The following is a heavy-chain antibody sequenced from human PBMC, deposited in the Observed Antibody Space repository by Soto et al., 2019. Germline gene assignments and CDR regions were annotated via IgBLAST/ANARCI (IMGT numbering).Heavy chain of an antibody. Sequence: EVQLVQSGAEVKKPGESLRISCKGSGYSFTSYWISWVRQMPGKGLEWMGRIDPSDSYTNYSPSFQGHVTISADKSISTAYLQWSSLKASDTAMYYCARSPRICSGGSCYSELRYGMDVWGQGTTVTVSS. CDR3: ARSPRICSGGSCYSELRYGMDV. V-gene: IGHV5-10-1*03. CDR2: IDPSDSYT. D-gene: IGHD2-15*01. J-gene: IGHJ6*02. CDR1: GYSFTSYW.